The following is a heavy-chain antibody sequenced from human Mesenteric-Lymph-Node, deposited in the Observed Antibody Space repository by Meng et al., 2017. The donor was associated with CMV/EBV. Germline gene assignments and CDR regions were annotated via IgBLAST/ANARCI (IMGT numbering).Heavy chain of an antibody. Sequence: ASVKVSCKASGYTFTGYFLHWVRQAPGQGLEWMGWINPNSGGTNYAQQFQGRVTMTRDTSISTAYMELSRLRSDDTAVYYCARASSIVGATTGYWGQGTLVTVSS. CDR2: INPNSGGT. D-gene: IGHD1-26*01. CDR3: ARASSIVGATTGY. J-gene: IGHJ4*02. CDR1: GYTFTGYF. V-gene: IGHV1-2*02.